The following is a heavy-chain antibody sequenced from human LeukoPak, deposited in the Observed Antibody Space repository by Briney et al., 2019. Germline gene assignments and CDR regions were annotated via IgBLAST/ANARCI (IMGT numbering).Heavy chain of an antibody. J-gene: IGHJ3*02. D-gene: IGHD3-9*01. V-gene: IGHV3-11*01. CDR3: ARSYDILTGQNDAFDI. CDR1: GFTFSDYY. CDR2: ISTSGSTI. Sequence: GGSLRLSCAASGFTFSDYYMSWIRQAPGKGLEWVSYISTSGSTIYYADSVKGRFTISRDNAKNSLYLQMNSLRAEDTALYYCARSYDILTGQNDAFDIWGQGTMVTVSS.